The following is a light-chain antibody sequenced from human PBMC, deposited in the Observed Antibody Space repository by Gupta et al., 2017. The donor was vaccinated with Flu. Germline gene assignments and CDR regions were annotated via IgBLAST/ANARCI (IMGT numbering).Light chain of an antibody. CDR1: SSDVGGYNY. J-gene: IGLJ1*01. CDR2: EVS. V-gene: IGLV2-14*01. CDR3: TSDTSSSPYV. Sequence: QSALTQPASVSGSPGQSITISCTGTSSDVGGYNYVSWYQQPPGNSNILMVYEVSKRTAGGANGFSGSKSGTTASMTISGLQAEDEADYYCTSDTSSSPYVFGTGTKVTVL.